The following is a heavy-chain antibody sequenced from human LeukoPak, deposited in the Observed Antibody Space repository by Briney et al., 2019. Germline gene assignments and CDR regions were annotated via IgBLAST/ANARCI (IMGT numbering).Heavy chain of an antibody. CDR1: GYTFTGYY. CDR3: ANSGGEEDDAFDI. J-gene: IGHJ3*02. CDR2: INPNSGGT. V-gene: IGHV1-2*02. Sequence: ASVTVSCKASGYTFTGYYMHWVRQAPGQGLEWMGWINPNSGGTSYAQKFQGRVTMTRDTSISTAYMELTRLRSDDTAVYYCANSGGEEDDAFDIWGQGTMVTVSS. D-gene: IGHD2-15*01.